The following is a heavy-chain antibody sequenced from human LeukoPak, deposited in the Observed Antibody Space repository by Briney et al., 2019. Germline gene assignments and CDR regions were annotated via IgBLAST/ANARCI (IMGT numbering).Heavy chain of an antibody. Sequence: PGESLRISCNGSGYSFTSNWISWVRQMPRKGLEWMGRIDPSDSHINYSPSFQGHVTISVDKSISTAYLQWSSLRASDTAMYYCARQGRGSYRRDFDYWGQGTLVTVSS. V-gene: IGHV5-10-1*01. D-gene: IGHD1-26*01. CDR2: IDPSDSHI. J-gene: IGHJ4*02. CDR3: ARQGRGSYRRDFDY. CDR1: GYSFTSNW.